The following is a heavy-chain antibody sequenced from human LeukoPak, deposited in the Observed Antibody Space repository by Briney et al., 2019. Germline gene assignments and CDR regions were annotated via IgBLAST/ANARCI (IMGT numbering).Heavy chain of an antibody. CDR2: IYYSGST. V-gene: IGHV4-30-4*01. J-gene: IGHJ4*02. D-gene: IGHD5-12*01. Sequence: SQTLSLTCTVSGGSISSGDYYWSWIRQPPGKGLEWIGYIYYSGSTYYNPSLKSRVTISVDTSKNQFSLKLSSVTAADTAVYYCARGIGYSGYGYYFDYWGQGTLVTVSS. CDR1: GGSISSGDYY. CDR3: ARGIGYSGYGYYFDY.